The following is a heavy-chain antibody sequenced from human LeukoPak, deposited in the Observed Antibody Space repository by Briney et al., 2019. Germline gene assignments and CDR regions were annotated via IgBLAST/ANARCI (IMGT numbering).Heavy chain of an antibody. CDR1: GFTFSSYA. D-gene: IGHD6-13*01. Sequence: QPARSLRLSCPASGFTFSSYAMSCVRQAPGKGLEWVSATLGSGGRTYYADSVKGRFTISRDNSKNTLYLQMNSLRAEDTAVYYCVKDQKPYIAAAGDYWGQGTLVTVSS. CDR2: TLGSGGRT. J-gene: IGHJ4*02. CDR3: VKDQKPYIAAAGDY. V-gene: IGHV3-23*01.